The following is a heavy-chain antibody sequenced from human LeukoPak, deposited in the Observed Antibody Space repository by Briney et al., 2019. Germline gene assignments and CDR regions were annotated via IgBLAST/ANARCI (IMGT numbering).Heavy chain of an antibody. D-gene: IGHD2-2*01. CDR1: GYNFTNYW. J-gene: IGHJ4*02. CDR3: ARHRSSSTSSAPQY. Sequence: GESLRISCKGSGYNFTNYWISWVRQMPGKGLEWMGAIDPSDSYNNYSPSFQGHVTISADKSISTAYLQWSSLKASDTAMYYCARHRSSSTSSAPQYWGQGTLVTVSS. V-gene: IGHV5-10-1*01. CDR2: IDPSDSYN.